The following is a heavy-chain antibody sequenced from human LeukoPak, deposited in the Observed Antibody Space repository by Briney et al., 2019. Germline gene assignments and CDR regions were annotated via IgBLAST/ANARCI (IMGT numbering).Heavy chain of an antibody. CDR2: IRYDGTNK. J-gene: IGHJ6*03. CDR1: GFTSSSYG. Sequence: GGSLRLSCAASGFTSSSYGMHWVRQAPGKGLEWVAFIRYDGTNKYYADSVKGRFTISRDNSKNTLYLQMNSLRAEDTAVYYCAKEGWNGDYYYYMDVWGKGTTVTISS. D-gene: IGHD1-1*01. V-gene: IGHV3-30*02. CDR3: AKEGWNGDYYYYMDV.